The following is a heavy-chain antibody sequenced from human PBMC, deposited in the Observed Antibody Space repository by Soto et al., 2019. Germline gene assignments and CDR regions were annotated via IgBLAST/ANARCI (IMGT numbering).Heavy chain of an antibody. CDR2: IYHSGTA. D-gene: IGHD3-3*01. J-gene: IGHJ6*02. CDR3: ARRRITTFGVVNTCCGMDV. V-gene: IGHV4-4*02. CDR1: GGSISNNNC. Sequence: QVQLPESGPGLVTPSGALSLTCAVSGGSISNNNCWIGVRQPPGKGLEWIGEIYHSGTANYNPSLKSRVPITVDKSNSPFALTLNSVSAADTALYYWARRRITTFGVVNTCCGMDVWGQGTTVAVSS.